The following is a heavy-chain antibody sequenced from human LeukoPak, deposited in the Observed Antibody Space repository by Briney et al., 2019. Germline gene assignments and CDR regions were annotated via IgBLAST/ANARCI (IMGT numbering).Heavy chain of an antibody. CDR3: ARGYYYGSGATIDY. D-gene: IGHD3-10*01. CDR2: INHSGST. V-gene: IGHV4-34*01. CDR1: GGSFSGYY. Sequence: SETLSLTCAVYGGSFSGYYWSWIRQPPGKGLEWIGEINHSGSTNYNPSLKSRVTISVDTSKNHFSLKLSSVTAAVTAVYYCARGYYYGSGATIDYWGQATMVTDCS. J-gene: IGHJ4*02.